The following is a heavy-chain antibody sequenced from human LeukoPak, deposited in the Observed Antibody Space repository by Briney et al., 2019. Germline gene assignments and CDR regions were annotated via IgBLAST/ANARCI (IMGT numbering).Heavy chain of an antibody. CDR1: GGSFSGYY. J-gene: IGHJ4*02. CDR2: INHSGST. V-gene: IGHV4-34*01. Sequence: SETLSLTCAVYGGSFSGYYWSWIRQPPGKGLEWIGEINHSGSTNYNPSLKSRVTISVDTSKNQFSLKLSSVTAADTAVYYCARSAGYSYGGGEIDYWGQGTLVTVSS. D-gene: IGHD5-18*01. CDR3: ARSAGYSYGGGEIDY.